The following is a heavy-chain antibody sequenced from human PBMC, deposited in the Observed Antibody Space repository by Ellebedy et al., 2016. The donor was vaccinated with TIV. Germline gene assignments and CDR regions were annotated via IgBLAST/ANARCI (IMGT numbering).Heavy chain of an antibody. Sequence: AASVKVSCKASGYTFTSYGISWVRQAPGQGLEWMGWISAYNGNTNYAQKLQGRVTMTTDTSTSTAYMELRSLRSDDTAGYYCARVYDYVWGSPISRFDYWGQGTLVTVSS. CDR3: ARVYDYVWGSPISRFDY. D-gene: IGHD3-16*01. CDR2: ISAYNGNT. V-gene: IGHV1-18*01. J-gene: IGHJ4*02. CDR1: GYTFTSYG.